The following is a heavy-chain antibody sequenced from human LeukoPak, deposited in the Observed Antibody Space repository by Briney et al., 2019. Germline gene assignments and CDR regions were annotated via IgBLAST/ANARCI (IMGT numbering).Heavy chain of an antibody. CDR2: ISTISSTK. V-gene: IGHV3-48*02. J-gene: IGHJ4*02. D-gene: IGHD4-17*01. Sequence: PGGSLRLSCAASGFTFSSYDMNWVRQAPGKGLEWVSYISTISSTKYYADSVKGRFTISRDNAKNSLYLQMNSLRDEDTAVYYCARGKIGYYYGDYDGYWGQGTLVTVCS. CDR1: GFTFSSYD. CDR3: ARGKIGYYYGDYDGY.